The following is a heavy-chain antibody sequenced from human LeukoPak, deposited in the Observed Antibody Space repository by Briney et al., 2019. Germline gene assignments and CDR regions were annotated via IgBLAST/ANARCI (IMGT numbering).Heavy chain of an antibody. CDR1: GGSISSGDYY. D-gene: IGHD3-22*01. CDR3: AREPATLDSSGYQDAFDI. J-gene: IGHJ3*02. Sequence: PSETLSLTCTVSGGSISSGDYYWSWIRQPPGKGLEWIGYIYYSGSTNYNPSLKSRVTISVDTSKNQFSLKLSSVTAADTAVYYCAREPATLDSSGYQDAFDIWGQGTMVTVSS. V-gene: IGHV4-61*08. CDR2: IYYSGST.